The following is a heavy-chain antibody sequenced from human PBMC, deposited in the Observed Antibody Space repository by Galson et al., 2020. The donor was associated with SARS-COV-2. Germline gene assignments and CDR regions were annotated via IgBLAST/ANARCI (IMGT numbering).Heavy chain of an antibody. CDR3: ARDGLTPERRSDAFDI. CDR1: GYTFTSYG. CDR2: IRAYNGNT. J-gene: IGHJ3*02. V-gene: IGHV1-18*04. Sequence: ASVKVSCKASGYTFTSYGISWVRQAPGQGLEWMGWIRAYNGNTNYAQKLQGRVTMTTDTSTSTAYMELRSLRSDDTAVYYCARDGLTPERRSDAFDIWGQGTMVTVSS. D-gene: IGHD1-1*01.